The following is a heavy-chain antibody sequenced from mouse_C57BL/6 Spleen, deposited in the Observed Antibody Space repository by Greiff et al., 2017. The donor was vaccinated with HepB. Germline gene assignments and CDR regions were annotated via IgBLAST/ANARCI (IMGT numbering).Heavy chain of an antibody. J-gene: IGHJ4*01. CDR2: INPYNGDT. D-gene: IGHD2-4*01. CDR1: GYSFTGYF. CDR3: ARYDYDGAMDY. Sequence: EVKLQQSGPELVKPGDSVKISCKASGYSFTGYFMNWVMQSHGKSLEWIGRINPYNGDTFYNQKFKGKATLTVDKSSSTAHMELRSLTSEDSAVYYCARYDYDGAMDYWGQGTSVTVSS. V-gene: IGHV1-20*01.